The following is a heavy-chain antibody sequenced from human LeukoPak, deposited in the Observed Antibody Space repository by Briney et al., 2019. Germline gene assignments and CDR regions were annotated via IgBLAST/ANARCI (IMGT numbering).Heavy chain of an antibody. J-gene: IGHJ4*02. Sequence: SSETLSLTCTVSGGSISSYYWSWIRQPPGKGLEWIGYIYYSGSTNYNPSLKSRVTISIDTSRNQFSLRLTSVTAADTAIYYCARVSVAGTGPDYWGQGTLVTVSS. CDR1: GGSISSYY. CDR3: ARVSVAGTGPDY. D-gene: IGHD6-13*01. CDR2: IYYSGST. V-gene: IGHV4-59*01.